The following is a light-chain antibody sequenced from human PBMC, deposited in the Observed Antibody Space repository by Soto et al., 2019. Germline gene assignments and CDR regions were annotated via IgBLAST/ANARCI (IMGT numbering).Light chain of an antibody. V-gene: IGKV1-33*01. Sequence: DIQMTQSPSSLSASVGDRVTVTCRASQDIGNYLCWYQQRLGKAPKLLIYDASYLEAGVPSRFSGSGSGTDFAFTISSLQPEDFATYYCQQQDSLPLTFGGGTKGDIK. CDR3: QQQDSLPLT. CDR2: DAS. J-gene: IGKJ4*01. CDR1: QDIGNY.